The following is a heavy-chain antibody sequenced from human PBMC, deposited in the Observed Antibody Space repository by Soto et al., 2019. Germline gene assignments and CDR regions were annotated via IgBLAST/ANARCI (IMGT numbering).Heavy chain of an antibody. J-gene: IGHJ4*02. CDR2: IYYSGST. Sequence: PSETLSLTCTVSGGSISSYYWSWIRQPPGKGLEWIGYIYYSGSTNYNPSLKSRVTISVDTSKNQFSLKLSSVTAADTAVYYCARGVTIFGVEWGQGTLVTVS. V-gene: IGHV4-59*01. CDR3: ARGVTIFGVE. CDR1: GGSISSYY. D-gene: IGHD3-3*01.